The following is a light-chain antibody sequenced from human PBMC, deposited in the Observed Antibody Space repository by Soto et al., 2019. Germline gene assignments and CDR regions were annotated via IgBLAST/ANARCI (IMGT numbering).Light chain of an antibody. V-gene: IGLV2-14*01. CDR1: SSDVGAYNY. CDR3: SSYTSSRTLV. CDR2: EVS. Sequence: HSALTQPASVSGSPGQSITISCTGTSSDVGAYNYVSWYQQHPGKAPKLMIYEVSNRPSGVSHRFSGSKSDNTASLTISGLQTDDEADYYCSSYTSSRTLVFGTGTKVT. J-gene: IGLJ1*01.